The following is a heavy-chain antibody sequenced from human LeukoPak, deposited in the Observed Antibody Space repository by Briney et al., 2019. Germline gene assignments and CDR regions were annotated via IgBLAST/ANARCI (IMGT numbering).Heavy chain of an antibody. CDR1: GGSSCGYY. D-gene: IGHD3-16*01. V-gene: IGHV4-34*11. Sequence: SETLSLTCAVYGGSSCGYYWSWIRQPPGGGLEWIGYIYYTGITIHNPSLKSRVTISVDTSNNQFSLKVTSVTAADTAVYYCARGRGYFDYWGQGTLVTVSS. CDR2: IYYTGIT. J-gene: IGHJ4*02. CDR3: ARGRGYFDY.